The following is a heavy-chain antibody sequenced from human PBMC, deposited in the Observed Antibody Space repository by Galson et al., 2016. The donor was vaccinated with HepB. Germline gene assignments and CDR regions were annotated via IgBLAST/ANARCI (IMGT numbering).Heavy chain of an antibody. J-gene: IGHJ4*02. D-gene: IGHD2-15*01. CDR2: ISSSSSFI. CDR1: GFTFSSYT. CDR3: ARGYCSGGSCYSGGTGMDC. Sequence: SLRLSCAASGFTFSSYTMNWVRQAPGKGLEWVSSISSSSSFIYYADSVKGRFTISRGNAKNSLFLQMNSLRAEDTAVYYCARGYCSGGSCYSGGTGMDCWGQGTLVTVSS. V-gene: IGHV3-21*01.